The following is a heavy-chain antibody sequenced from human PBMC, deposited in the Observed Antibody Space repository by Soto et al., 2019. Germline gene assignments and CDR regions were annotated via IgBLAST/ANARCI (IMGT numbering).Heavy chain of an antibody. CDR3: ARVPTDWLSCWFDP. J-gene: IGHJ5*02. D-gene: IGHD3-9*01. CDR2: IYYSGST. Sequence: QVQLQESGPGLVKPSQTLSLTCTVSGGSISSGDYYWSWIRQPPGKGLEWIGYIYYSGSTYYNPSLKGRVTISVDTSKNQFSLQLSSVTAADTAVYYCARVPTDWLSCWFDPWGQGTLVTVSS. CDR1: GGSISSGDYY. V-gene: IGHV4-30-4*01.